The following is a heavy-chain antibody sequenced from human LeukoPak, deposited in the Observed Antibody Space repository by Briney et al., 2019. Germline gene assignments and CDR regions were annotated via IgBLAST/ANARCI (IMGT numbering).Heavy chain of an antibody. CDR3: ARDSPPGFGELFPDY. Sequence: GRSLRLSCAASGFTFSSYGTHWVRQAPGKGLEWVAVIWYDGSNKYYADSVKGRFTISRDNSNNTLYLQMNSLRAEDTAVYYCARDSPPGFGELFPDYWGQGTLVTVSS. D-gene: IGHD3-10*01. J-gene: IGHJ4*02. CDR2: IWYDGSNK. CDR1: GFTFSSYG. V-gene: IGHV3-33*01.